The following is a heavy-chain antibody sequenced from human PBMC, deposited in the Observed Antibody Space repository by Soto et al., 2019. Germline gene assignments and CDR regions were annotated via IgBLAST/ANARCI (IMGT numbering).Heavy chain of an antibody. CDR3: TRGDPDNYYGSGSYLGFDP. Sequence: PSETLSLTCTVSGGSISSSSYYWGWIRQPPGKGLEWIGSIYYSGRTYDNPSLKSRVTISVDTSKNQFSLKLSSVTAADTAVYYCTRGDPDNYYGSGSYLGFDPWGQGTLVTVSS. CDR2: IYYSGRT. CDR1: GGSISSSSYY. D-gene: IGHD3-10*01. V-gene: IGHV4-39*01. J-gene: IGHJ5*02.